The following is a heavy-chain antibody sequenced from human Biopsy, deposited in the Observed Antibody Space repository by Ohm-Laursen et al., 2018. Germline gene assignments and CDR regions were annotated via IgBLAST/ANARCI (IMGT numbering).Heavy chain of an antibody. V-gene: IGHV1-69*06. CDR3: ATKLTGYFHH. CDR2: NIPILGTG. J-gene: IGHJ1*01. D-gene: IGHD3-9*01. Sequence: VASVKVSCKAPEGTFSNYGVNWVRQAPGQGLEWLGGNIPILGTGNYAQKFQDRVTVAADTSMSTATMELRSLRSDDTAVYYCATKLTGYFHHWGQGTLVIVSS. CDR1: EGTFSNYG.